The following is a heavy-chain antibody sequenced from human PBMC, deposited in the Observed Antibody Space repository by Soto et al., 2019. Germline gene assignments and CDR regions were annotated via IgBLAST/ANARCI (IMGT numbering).Heavy chain of an antibody. Sequence: QPLSITCAISGDSVSSNSAACNLIRQSPSRGLEWLGRTYYRSKWYNDYAVSVKSRITINPDTSKNQFSLQLNSVTPEDTAVYYCARVGVFTRLTGATYYYYGMDVWGQGTTVTFS. J-gene: IGHJ6*02. CDR1: GDSVSSNSAA. CDR3: ARVGVFTRLTGATYYYYGMDV. CDR2: TYYRSKWYN. D-gene: IGHD7-27*01. V-gene: IGHV6-1*01.